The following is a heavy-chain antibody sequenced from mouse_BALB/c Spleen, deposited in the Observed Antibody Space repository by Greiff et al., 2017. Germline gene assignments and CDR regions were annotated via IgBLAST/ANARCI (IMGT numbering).Heavy chain of an antibody. J-gene: IGHJ3*01. CDR2: IYPGDGDT. Sequence: VQLQQSGAELARPGASVKLSCKASGYTFTSYWMQWVNQRPGQGLEWIGAIYPGDGDTRYTQKFKGKATLTADKSSSTAYMQLSSLASEDSAVYYCAGYDGYYEFAYWGQGTLVTVSA. CDR3: AGYDGYYEFAY. CDR1: GYTFTSYW. D-gene: IGHD2-3*01. V-gene: IGHV1-87*01.